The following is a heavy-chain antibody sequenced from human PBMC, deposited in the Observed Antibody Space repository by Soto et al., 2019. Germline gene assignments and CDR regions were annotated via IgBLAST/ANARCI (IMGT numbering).Heavy chain of an antibody. CDR2: IIPIFGTA. Sequence: QVQLVQSGAEVKKPGSSVKVSCKASGGTFSSYAISWVRQAPGQGLEWMGGIIPIFGTANYAQKFQGRVTITADESTSTAYMELSSLRSEDTAVYYCARDPLMPVGSGAHYYYYGMDVWGQGTTVTVSS. CDR3: ARDPLMPVGSGAHYYYYGMDV. V-gene: IGHV1-69*01. CDR1: GGTFSSYA. J-gene: IGHJ6*02. D-gene: IGHD1-26*01.